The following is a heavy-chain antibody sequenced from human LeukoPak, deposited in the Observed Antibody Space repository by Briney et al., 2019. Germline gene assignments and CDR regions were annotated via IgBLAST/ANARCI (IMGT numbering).Heavy chain of an antibody. CDR1: GGSISSGGYY. D-gene: IGHD1-26*01. J-gene: IGHJ1*01. Sequence: SETLSLTCTVSGGSISSGGYYWSWIRQHPGKGLEWIGYIYYSGSTYYNPSLKSRVTISVDTSKNQFSLKLSSVTAADMAVYYCARTPRSAEYFQHWGQGTLVTVSS. CDR3: ARTPRSAEYFQH. V-gene: IGHV4-31*03. CDR2: IYYSGST.